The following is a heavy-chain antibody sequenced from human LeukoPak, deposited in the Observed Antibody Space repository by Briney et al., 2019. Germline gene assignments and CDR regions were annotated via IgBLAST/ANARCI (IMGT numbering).Heavy chain of an antibody. CDR2: IYTSGSY. V-gene: IGHV4-4*07. CDR1: GGSISSNY. D-gene: IGHD2/OR15-2a*01. Sequence: SETLSLTCTVSGGSISSNYWTWIRQPAGKGLEWIGRIYTSGSYNYNPSLNSRVTMSVDTSRNQVSLRVRSVTAADTAVYYCATEGDSTAELAHWGQGTLVTVSS. CDR3: ATEGDSTAELAH. J-gene: IGHJ4*02.